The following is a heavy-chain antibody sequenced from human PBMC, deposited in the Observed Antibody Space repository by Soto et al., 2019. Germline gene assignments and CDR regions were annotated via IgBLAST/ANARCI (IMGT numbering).Heavy chain of an antibody. CDR3: TGGALRAAGGWFDP. J-gene: IGHJ5*02. D-gene: IGHD2-2*01. CDR2: MNTNSGNT. CDR1: GYTFTSYD. Sequence: QVQLVQSGAEVKKPGASVKVSCKASGYTFTSYDINWVRQATGQGLEWMGWMNTNSGNTGYAQKFQGRVTMTRNTSISTAYMELSRLRSEDTAVYCCTGGALRAAGGWFDPWGQGTLVTVSS. V-gene: IGHV1-8*01.